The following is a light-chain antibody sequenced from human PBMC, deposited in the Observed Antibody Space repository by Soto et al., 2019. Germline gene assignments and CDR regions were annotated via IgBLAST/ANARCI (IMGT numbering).Light chain of an antibody. CDR3: QQRNYWQVT. Sequence: EILLTQSPFTLSLPPGERATLSCRASQSVSSYLAWYQQKPGKAPRLLIYDVSTMASGIPSRFSGSGSGTDFTLTISSLEPEDFAVYYCQQRNYWQVTFGQGTRLEIK. J-gene: IGKJ5*01. CDR2: DVS. V-gene: IGKV3D-11*02. CDR1: QSVSSY.